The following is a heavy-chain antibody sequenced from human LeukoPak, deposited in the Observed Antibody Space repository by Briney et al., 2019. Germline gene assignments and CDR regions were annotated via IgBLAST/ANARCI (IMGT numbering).Heavy chain of an antibody. V-gene: IGHV4-31*03. CDR1: GVSISSGGYY. D-gene: IGHD4-17*01. Sequence: SETLSLTCTVSGVSISSGGYYWSWIRQHPGKGLEWIGYIYYSGSTYYNPSLKSRVTISVDTSKNQFSLKLSSVTAADTAVYYCASFEVTTVMGGFDYWGQGTLVTVSS. CDR3: ASFEVTTVMGGFDY. CDR2: IYYSGST. J-gene: IGHJ4*02.